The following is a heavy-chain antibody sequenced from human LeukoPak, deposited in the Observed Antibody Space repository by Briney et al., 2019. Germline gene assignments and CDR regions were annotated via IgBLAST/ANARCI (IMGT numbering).Heavy chain of an antibody. CDR3: ARDLYPYCGGDCYSFDY. CDR1: GFTFSSYA. CDR2: ISYDGSNK. Sequence: GGSLRLSCAASGFTFSSYAMHWVRQAPGKGLEWEAVISYDGSNKYYADSVKGRFTISRDNSKNTLYLQMNSLRAEDTAVYYCARDLYPYCGGDCYSFDYWGQGTLVTVSS. D-gene: IGHD2-21*02. V-gene: IGHV3-30*04. J-gene: IGHJ4*02.